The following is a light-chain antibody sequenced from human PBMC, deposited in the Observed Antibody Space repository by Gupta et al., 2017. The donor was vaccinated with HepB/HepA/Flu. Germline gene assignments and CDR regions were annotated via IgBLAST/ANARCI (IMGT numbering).Light chain of an antibody. Sequence: PATLSVSPGERATLSCRASQSVSSNLAWYQQKPGQAPRLLIYGASTRATDIPARFSGSGSGTEFTLTISSRQSEDFAVYYCQQYNNWPPWTFGQGTKVEIK. CDR2: GAS. CDR1: QSVSSN. J-gene: IGKJ1*01. V-gene: IGKV3-15*01. CDR3: QQYNNWPPWT.